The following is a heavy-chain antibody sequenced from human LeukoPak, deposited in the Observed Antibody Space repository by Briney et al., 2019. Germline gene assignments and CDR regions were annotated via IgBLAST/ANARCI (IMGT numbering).Heavy chain of an antibody. D-gene: IGHD6-19*01. CDR3: ARGDGSGWYFDY. V-gene: IGHV3-21*01. J-gene: IGHJ4*02. CDR1: GFTFSSYS. CDR2: ISSSSSYI. Sequence: GGSLRLSCAASGFTFSSYSMNWVRQAPGKGLEWVSSISSSSSYIYYADSVKGRFTISRDNAKNSLYLQMNSLRAEDTAVYYCARGDGSGWYFDYWGQGTLVAVSS.